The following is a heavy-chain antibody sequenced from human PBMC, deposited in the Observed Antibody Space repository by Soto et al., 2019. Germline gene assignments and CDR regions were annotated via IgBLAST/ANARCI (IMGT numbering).Heavy chain of an antibody. Sequence: PGGSLRLSCAASGFTFSSYAMSWVRQAPGKGLEWVSAISGSGGSTYYADSVKGRFTISRDNSKNTLYLQMNSLRAEDTAVYYCAKDRGASGYTHHPPDWYFDLWGRGTLVTSPQ. CDR3: AKDRGASGYTHHPPDWYFDL. CDR2: ISGSGGST. D-gene: IGHD3-3*01. CDR1: GFTFSSYA. J-gene: IGHJ2*01. V-gene: IGHV3-23*01.